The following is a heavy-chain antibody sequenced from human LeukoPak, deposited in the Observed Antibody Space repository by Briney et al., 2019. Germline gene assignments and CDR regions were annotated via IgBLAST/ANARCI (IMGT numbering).Heavy chain of an antibody. CDR3: TKGSQISGWLSHDS. D-gene: IGHD3-22*01. V-gene: IGHV3-23*01. CDR2: ISGGGDNA. CDR1: GFTFSSYS. Sequence: SGGSLRLSCAASGFTFSSYSMSWVRQAPGKGLEWVSDISGGGDNAHNADSVKGRFTTSRDNSKNTVYLEMNSLRDEDTAVYYCTKGSQISGWLSHDSWGHGTLVTVSS. J-gene: IGHJ4*01.